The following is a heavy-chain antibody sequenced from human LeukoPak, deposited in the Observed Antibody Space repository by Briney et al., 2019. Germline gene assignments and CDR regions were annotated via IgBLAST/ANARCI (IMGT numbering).Heavy chain of an antibody. CDR3: ARARYYYDSSGYCIDY. V-gene: IGHV4-34*01. CDR2: INHSGST. CDR1: GFTFSSYG. D-gene: IGHD3-22*01. J-gene: IGHJ4*02. Sequence: LRLSCAASGFTFSSYGMSWIRQPPGKGLEWIGEINHSGSTNYNPSLKSRVTISVDTSKNQFSLKLSSVTAADTAVYYCARARYYYDSSGYCIDYWGQGTLVTVSS.